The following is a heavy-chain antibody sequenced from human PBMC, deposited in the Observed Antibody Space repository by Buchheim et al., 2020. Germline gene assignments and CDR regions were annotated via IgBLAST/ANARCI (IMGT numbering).Heavy chain of an antibody. CDR1: GGSFNGYY. D-gene: IGHD1-26*01. CDR2: INHSGRT. CDR3: ASGGAARPYYFDY. J-gene: IGHJ4*02. Sequence: QVQLQQWGAGLLKPSETLSLTCAVYGGSFNGYYWSWIRQPPGKGLEWSGEINHSGRTNYNPSLKSRVTISVDTSKNQISLKLSSVTAADTAVYCCASGGAARPYYFDYWGQGTL. V-gene: IGHV4-34*01.